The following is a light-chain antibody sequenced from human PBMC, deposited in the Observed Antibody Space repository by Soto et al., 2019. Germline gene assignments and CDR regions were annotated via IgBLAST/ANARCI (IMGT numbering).Light chain of an antibody. CDR3: QQSHSTPWT. CDR1: QTITTY. J-gene: IGKJ1*01. CDR2: GAS. V-gene: IGKV1-39*01. Sequence: DIQMTQSPSSLSASVGDRVTITCRASQTITTYLNWYQQKPGKAPHLLIYGASTLQSGVPSRFTGSGSGTEFTLTISSLQPEDFATYHCQQSHSTPWTFGQGTKVEIK.